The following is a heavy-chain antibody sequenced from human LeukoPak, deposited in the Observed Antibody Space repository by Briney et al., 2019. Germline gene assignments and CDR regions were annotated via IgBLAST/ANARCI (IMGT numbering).Heavy chain of an antibody. CDR3: ARALYSSGWYFY. V-gene: IGHV4-59*12. Sequence: SETLSLTCTVSGGSISSYYWSWIRQPPGKGLEWIGCIYYSGGTDYNPSLKSRVTISVDTSKNQFSLKLSSVTAADTAVYYCARALYSSGWYFYWGQGTLVTVSS. D-gene: IGHD6-19*01. CDR1: GGSISSYY. J-gene: IGHJ4*02. CDR2: IYYSGGT.